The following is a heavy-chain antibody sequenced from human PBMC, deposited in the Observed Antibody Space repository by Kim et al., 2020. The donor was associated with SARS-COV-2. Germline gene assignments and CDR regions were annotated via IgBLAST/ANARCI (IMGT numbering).Heavy chain of an antibody. CDR1: GFTFSSYS. J-gene: IGHJ6*02. CDR2: ISSSSSTI. CDR3: ARDRGVVDDGSHYYYYYGMDV. Sequence: GGSLRLSCAASGFTFSSYSMNWVRQAPGKGLEWVSYISSSSSTIYYADSVKGRFTISRDNAKNSLYLQMNSLRDEDTAVYYCARDRGVVDDGSHYYYYYGMDVWGQGTTVTVSS. V-gene: IGHV3-48*02. D-gene: IGHD2-15*01.